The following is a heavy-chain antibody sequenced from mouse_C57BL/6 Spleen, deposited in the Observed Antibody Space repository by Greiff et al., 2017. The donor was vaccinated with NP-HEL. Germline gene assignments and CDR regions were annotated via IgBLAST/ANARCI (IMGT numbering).Heavy chain of an antibody. CDR2: IDPSDSYT. J-gene: IGHJ4*01. Sequence: QVQLQQPGAELVMPGASVKLSCKASGYTFTSYWMHWVKQRPGQGLEWIGEIDPSDSYTNYNQKFKGKSTLTVDKYSSTAYMQLSSLTSEDSAVYYCARIVPGGDCWGQGTSVTVSS. CDR1: GYTFTSYW. V-gene: IGHV1-69*01. CDR3: ARIVPGGDC. D-gene: IGHD2-12*01.